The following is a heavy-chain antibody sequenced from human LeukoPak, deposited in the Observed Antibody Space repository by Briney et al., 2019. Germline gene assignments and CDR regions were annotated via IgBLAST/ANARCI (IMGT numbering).Heavy chain of an antibody. CDR2: ITTSDGNT. D-gene: IGHD7-27*01. V-gene: IGHV3-23*01. J-gene: IGHJ4*02. CDR1: GFTFSSYT. CDR3: AKDGGLWVSAHWGDS. Sequence: GGSLRLSCAASGFTFSSYTMSWVRQAPGKGLEWVSTITTSDGNTYYADSVKGGFTVSRDNSKNTLFLQMNSLRAEDTAVYYCAKDGGLWVSAHWGDSWGRGTLVTVSS.